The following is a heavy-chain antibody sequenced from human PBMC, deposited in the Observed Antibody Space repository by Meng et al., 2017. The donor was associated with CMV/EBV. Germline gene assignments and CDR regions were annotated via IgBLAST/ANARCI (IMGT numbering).Heavy chain of an antibody. Sequence: GGSLRLSCAASGFTFSSYALSWVRQAPGKGLEWVSAISGSGGSTYYADSVKGRFTISRDNSTNTLYLQMNSLRAEDTAVYYCAKDGGGVITIFGVANPTGGFDPWGQGTLVTVSS. CDR2: ISGSGGST. D-gene: IGHD3-3*01. CDR3: AKDGGGVITIFGVANPTGGFDP. V-gene: IGHV3-23*01. CDR1: GFTFSSYA. J-gene: IGHJ5*02.